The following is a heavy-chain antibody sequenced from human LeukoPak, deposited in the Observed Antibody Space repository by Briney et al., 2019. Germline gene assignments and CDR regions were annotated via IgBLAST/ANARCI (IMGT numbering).Heavy chain of an antibody. CDR1: GFTFSSYA. D-gene: IGHD6-25*01. V-gene: IGHV3-53*01. CDR3: ARAIYSSEDY. CDR2: IYSGGST. Sequence: GGSLRLSCAASGFTFSSYAMSWVRQAPGKGLEWVSVIYSGGSTYYADSVKGRFTISRDNSKNTLYLQMNSLRAEDTAVYYCARAIYSSEDYWGQGTLVTVSS. J-gene: IGHJ4*02.